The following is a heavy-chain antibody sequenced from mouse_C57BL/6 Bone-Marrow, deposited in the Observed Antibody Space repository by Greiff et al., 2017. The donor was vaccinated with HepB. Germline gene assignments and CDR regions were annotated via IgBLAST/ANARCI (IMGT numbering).Heavy chain of an antibody. CDR3: ARIYYGNYDFDY. CDR1: GFTFSSYA. J-gene: IGHJ2*01. V-gene: IGHV5-4*01. CDR2: ISGGGSYT. Sequence: EVQLVESGGGLVKPGGSLKLSCAASGFTFSSYAMSWVRQTPEKRLEWVATISGGGSYTYYPDNVKSRFTISRDNAKNNLYLQMSHLKSEDTAMYYCARIYYGNYDFDYWGQGTTLTVSS. D-gene: IGHD2-1*01.